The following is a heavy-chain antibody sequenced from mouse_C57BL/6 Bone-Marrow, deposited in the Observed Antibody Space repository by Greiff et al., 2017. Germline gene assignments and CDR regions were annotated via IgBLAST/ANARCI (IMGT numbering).Heavy chain of an antibody. V-gene: IGHV1-64*01. D-gene: IGHD1-1*01. Sequence: QVQLQQPGAELVKPGASVKLSCKASGYTFTSYWMHWVKQRPGQGLEWIGMIHPNSGSTNYNEKLKSKATLTVDKSSSTAYMQLSSLTSEDSAVYYCARRGGSSYYWYFDVWGTGTTVTVSS. CDR1: GYTFTSYW. J-gene: IGHJ1*03. CDR3: ARRGGSSYYWYFDV. CDR2: IHPNSGST.